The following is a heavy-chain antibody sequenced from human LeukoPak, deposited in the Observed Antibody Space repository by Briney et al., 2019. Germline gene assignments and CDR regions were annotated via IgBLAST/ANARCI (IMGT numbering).Heavy chain of an antibody. Sequence: GGSLRLSCAASGFTFSDYYMSWIRQAPGKGLEWVSYISSSGSTIYYADSVKGRFTISRDNAKNSLYLQMNSLRAEDTAVYYCASHFDYGDPVFDYWGQGTLVTVSS. J-gene: IGHJ4*02. D-gene: IGHD4-17*01. CDR1: GFTFSDYY. CDR2: ISSSGSTI. CDR3: ASHFDYGDPVFDY. V-gene: IGHV3-11*04.